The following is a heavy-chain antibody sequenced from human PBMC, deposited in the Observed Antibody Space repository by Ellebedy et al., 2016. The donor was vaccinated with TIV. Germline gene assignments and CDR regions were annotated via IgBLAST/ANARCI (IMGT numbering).Heavy chain of an antibody. D-gene: IGHD2-21*01. CDR2: IRNKATSYIT. CDR3: VRVVRYGLDV. J-gene: IGHJ6*02. Sequence: GGSLRLXCAASGFTFSDHYMDRVRQPPGKGLEWVGGIRNKATSYITDYAASVKGRFTISRDDSKNSLYLQMNSLKTEDTAVYYCVRVVRYGLDVWGRGTTVTVSS. V-gene: IGHV3-72*01. CDR1: GFTFSDHY.